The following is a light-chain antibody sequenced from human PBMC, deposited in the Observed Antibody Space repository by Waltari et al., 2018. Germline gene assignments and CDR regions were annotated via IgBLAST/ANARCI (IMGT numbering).Light chain of an antibody. Sequence: EIVLTQSPATLSLSPGERATLSCRASQSVSSYLAWYQQMPGQATRLLIHSASNRATGIPARFSGSGSGTDFTLTISSLEPEDFAVYYCQQRSNWPRTFGQGTKVEIK. CDR1: QSVSSY. J-gene: IGKJ1*01. CDR3: QQRSNWPRT. V-gene: IGKV3-11*01. CDR2: SAS.